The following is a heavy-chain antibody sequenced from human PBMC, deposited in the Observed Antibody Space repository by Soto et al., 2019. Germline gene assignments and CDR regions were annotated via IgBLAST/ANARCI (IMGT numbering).Heavy chain of an antibody. V-gene: IGHV1-18*01. CDR3: ATGSQWLVPNFDY. CDR1: GYTFSSYG. CDR2: INPYNGNT. D-gene: IGHD6-19*01. J-gene: IGHJ4*02. Sequence: ASVKVSCKASGYTFSSYGMIWVRRAPGQGLEWMGWINPYNGNTNYAQKLQGRVTTTTDTSTSTAYMEMRSLRSDDSAVYYCATGSQWLVPNFDYWGQGTLVTVS.